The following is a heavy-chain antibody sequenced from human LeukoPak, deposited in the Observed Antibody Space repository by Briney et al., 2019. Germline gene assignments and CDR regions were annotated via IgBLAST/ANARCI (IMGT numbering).Heavy chain of an antibody. Sequence: SETLSLTCAVYGGSFSGYYWSWIRQPPGKGLEWIGEINHSGSTNYNPSLKSRVTISVDTSKNQFSLKLSSVTAADTVVYYCARVRIAAAGTKMDYLDYWGQGTLVTVSS. CDR2: INHSGST. J-gene: IGHJ4*02. CDR3: ARVRIAAAGTKMDYLDY. CDR1: GGSFSGYY. V-gene: IGHV4-34*01. D-gene: IGHD6-13*01.